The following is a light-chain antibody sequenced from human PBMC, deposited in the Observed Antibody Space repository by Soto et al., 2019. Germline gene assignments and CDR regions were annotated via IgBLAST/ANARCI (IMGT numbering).Light chain of an antibody. CDR1: SSDIGSYTL. Sequence: QLVLTQPASVSGSPGQSITISCTGTSSDIGSYTLVSWYQQHPGKAPQVIIYEVSKWPSGVSHRFSGSKSGNTASLTISGLQAEDEADYYCCSYAGSSTLVFGGGTKVTVL. CDR3: CSYAGSSTLV. J-gene: IGLJ2*01. CDR2: EVS. V-gene: IGLV2-23*02.